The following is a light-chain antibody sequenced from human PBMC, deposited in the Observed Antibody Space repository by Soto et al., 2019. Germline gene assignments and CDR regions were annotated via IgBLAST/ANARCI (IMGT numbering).Light chain of an antibody. CDR2: DAY. Sequence: EVVLTQSPGTXSXSXXXXXXLXXRASQSVDRYVAWYQQKVGQAPRLLIYDAYTRATGVGGRFTGSGSATDFSLTITSLEPEDFAVYYCQQRGKWPSTFGPGTKVDIK. CDR3: QQRGKWPST. CDR1: QSVDRY. J-gene: IGKJ2*02. V-gene: IGKV3-11*01.